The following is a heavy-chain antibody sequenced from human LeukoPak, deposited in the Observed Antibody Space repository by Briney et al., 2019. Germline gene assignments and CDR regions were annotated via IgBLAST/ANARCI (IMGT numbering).Heavy chain of an antibody. J-gene: IGHJ4*02. CDR2: IRYDGINK. CDR3: ARDLKADYFDSSELDY. D-gene: IGHD3-22*01. CDR1: GFTFSSYG. Sequence: GGSLRLTCAASGFTFSSYGMHWVRQAPGKGLEWVAFIRYDGINKYYADSVKGRFTLSRDNSKNTVYLQMNSLRAEDTAMYYCARDLKADYFDSSELDYWGQGTLVTVSS. V-gene: IGHV3-30*02.